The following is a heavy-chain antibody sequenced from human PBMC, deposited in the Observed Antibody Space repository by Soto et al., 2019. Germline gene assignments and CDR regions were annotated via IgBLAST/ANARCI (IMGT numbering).Heavy chain of an antibody. CDR3: ARNDYGDYGGHFDP. D-gene: IGHD4-17*01. V-gene: IGHV4-59*08. Sequence: QVQLQESGPGLVKPSETLSLTCTVSGGSISSYYWSWIRQPPGKGLEWIGYIYYSGSTNYNPSLKSRVTISVDTSKNQFSLKLSSVTAADTAVYYCARNDYGDYGGHFDPWGRGTLVTVSS. CDR1: GGSISSYY. CDR2: IYYSGST. J-gene: IGHJ2*01.